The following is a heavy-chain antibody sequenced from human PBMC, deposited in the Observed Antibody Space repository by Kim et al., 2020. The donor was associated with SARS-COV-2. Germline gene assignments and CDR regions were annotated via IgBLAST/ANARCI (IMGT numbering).Heavy chain of an antibody. V-gene: IGHV3-11*05. Sequence: DSVKGQFTISRDNAKNSLYLQMDSLRAEDTALYYCARVTYGSASLYYFDFWGQGTLVTVSS. D-gene: IGHD3-10*01. CDR3: ARVTYGSASLYYFDF. J-gene: IGHJ4*02.